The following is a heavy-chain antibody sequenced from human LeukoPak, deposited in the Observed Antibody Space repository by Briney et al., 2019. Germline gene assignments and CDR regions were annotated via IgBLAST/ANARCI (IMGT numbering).Heavy chain of an antibody. D-gene: IGHD3-3*01. CDR1: GDSIYTGDYY. CDR2: LFYSGNM. CDR3: ARGFRHYDFWSGYPAGGYNWFDP. Sequence: PSETLSLTCTVSGDSIYTGDYYWAWIRQPPGKELEWIGSLFYSGNMYYNPSLKSRVTMSVDTSQNQFSLNLNFVTAADTAVYYCARGFRHYDFWSGYPAGGYNWFDPWGQGTLVTVSS. J-gene: IGHJ5*02. V-gene: IGHV4-39*07.